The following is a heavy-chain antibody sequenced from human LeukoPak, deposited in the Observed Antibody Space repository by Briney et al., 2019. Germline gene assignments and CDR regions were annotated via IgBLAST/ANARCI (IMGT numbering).Heavy chain of an antibody. CDR3: ARAVASTYSRFDY. CDR1: GGSINGYY. V-gene: IGHV4-59*01. D-gene: IGHD6-19*01. J-gene: IGHJ4*02. CDR2: IYYNGNT. Sequence: SETLSLTCTVSGGSINGYYWSWIRQPPGKGLEWIGYIYYNGNTNYNPSLKSRLTISVDTSKNQLSLKLNSVTAADTAVYHCARAVASTYSRFDYWGQGTLVTVSS.